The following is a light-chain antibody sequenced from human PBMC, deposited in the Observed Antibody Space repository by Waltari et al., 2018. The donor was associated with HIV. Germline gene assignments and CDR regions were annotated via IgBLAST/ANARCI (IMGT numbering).Light chain of an antibody. Sequence: EIVLTQSPDFQSVSTKEKVTITCRASQSIGSSLHWYQQKPDQSPKLLIKYASRSFSGVPSRFSGSGSGTDFNLTINRLEGEDAATYYCHQSSSSPHTFGQGTKLEIK. CDR1: QSIGSS. J-gene: IGKJ2*01. CDR2: YAS. V-gene: IGKV6-21*01. CDR3: HQSSSSPHT.